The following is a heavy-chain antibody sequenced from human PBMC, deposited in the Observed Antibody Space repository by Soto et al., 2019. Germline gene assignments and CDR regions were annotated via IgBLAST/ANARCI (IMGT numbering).Heavy chain of an antibody. D-gene: IGHD3-10*01. CDR1: GFPLQDHA. Sequence: EGQLVESGGGMVRPGGSLRLSCAVSGFPLQDHAVTWVRQAPGEGLEWVSSITANGGTKAYADSVKGRFTISRDNAKNAVDLQVKNLRAEDTALYYCAIVGPGLEPLDSWGQGNMVTVSS. J-gene: IGHJ4*02. V-gene: IGHV3-20*04. CDR3: AIVGPGLEPLDS. CDR2: ITANGGTK.